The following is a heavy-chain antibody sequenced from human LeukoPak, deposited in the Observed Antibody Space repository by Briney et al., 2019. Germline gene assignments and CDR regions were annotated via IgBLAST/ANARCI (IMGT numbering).Heavy chain of an antibody. V-gene: IGHV3-48*01. D-gene: IGHD3-10*01. Sequence: GGSLRLSCAASGFTLSSVSMNWVRQAPGKGLEWISYISSSGSTIYYADSVQGRFTISRDSAKDSLYLQMNSLRAEDTAVYYCARALPPRFGEFSYYFVYWGQGTLVTVSS. CDR2: ISSSGSTI. CDR3: ARALPPRFGEFSYYFVY. CDR1: GFTLSSVS. J-gene: IGHJ4*02.